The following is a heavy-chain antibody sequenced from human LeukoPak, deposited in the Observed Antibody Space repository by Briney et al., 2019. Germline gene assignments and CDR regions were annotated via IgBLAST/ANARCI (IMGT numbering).Heavy chain of an antibody. J-gene: IGHJ6*02. CDR1: GFTFSSHA. V-gene: IGHV3-21*01. CDR2: ISSSSSYI. CDR3: ARDSIRYFFNGMDV. D-gene: IGHD3-9*01. Sequence: NPGGSLRLSCEASGFTFSSHAMYWVRQAPGKGLEWVSSISSSSSYIYYADSVKGRFTISRDNAKNSLYLQMNSLRAEDTAVYYCARDSIRYFFNGMDVWGQGTTVTVSS.